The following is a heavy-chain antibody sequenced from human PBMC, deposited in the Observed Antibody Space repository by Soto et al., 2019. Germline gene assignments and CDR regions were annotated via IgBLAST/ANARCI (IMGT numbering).Heavy chain of an antibody. Sequence: TSETLSLTCTVSGVSITSGDYYWSWIRQSPGKGLEWIGYIYYSGSTYYNPSLKSRVTISVDTSKNQFSQKLSSVTAADTAVYFCTRSRILARPSDWFDPWGQGTLVTVSS. CDR3: TRSRILARPSDWFDP. CDR2: IYYSGST. CDR1: GVSITSGDYY. J-gene: IGHJ5*02. V-gene: IGHV4-30-4*01. D-gene: IGHD6-6*01.